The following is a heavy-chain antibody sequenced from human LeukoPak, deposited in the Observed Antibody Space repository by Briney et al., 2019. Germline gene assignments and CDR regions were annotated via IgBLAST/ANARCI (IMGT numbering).Heavy chain of an antibody. D-gene: IGHD5-24*01. CDR1: GGSISNNY. Sequence: PSETLSLTCSVSGGSISNNYWSWIRQPAGKGLEWIGRIYTSGSANYHPSLKSRVTMSVDTSKNQFSLKLNSLTAADTAVYYCARGPWMAVGVTFDYWGQGTLVPVSS. V-gene: IGHV4-4*07. J-gene: IGHJ4*02. CDR2: IYTSGSA. CDR3: ARGPWMAVGVTFDY.